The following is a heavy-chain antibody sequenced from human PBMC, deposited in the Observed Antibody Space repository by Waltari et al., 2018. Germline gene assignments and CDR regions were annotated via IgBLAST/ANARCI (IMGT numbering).Heavy chain of an antibody. V-gene: IGHV3-23*01. J-gene: IGHJ4*02. CDR2: ITGGGGST. D-gene: IGHD6-19*01. CDR3: AKSSGRLTYYFDS. CDR1: GFTFSSYG. Sequence: EVQLLESGGGLVQPGGSLRLSCAASGFTFSSYGLSWVCLAPGKGVQWVSAITGGGGSTCSADSVKGRFSIFRDNYKNTVYLQMRSLRAEDTAIYYCAKSSGRLTYYFDSWGRGTLVTVSS.